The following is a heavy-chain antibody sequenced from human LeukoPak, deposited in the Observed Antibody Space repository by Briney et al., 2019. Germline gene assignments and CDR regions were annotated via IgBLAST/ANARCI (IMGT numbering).Heavy chain of an antibody. CDR1: GGSFSGYY. CDR3: ARRVVATDAFDI. V-gene: IGHV4-34*01. CDR2: INHSGST. D-gene: IGHD5-12*01. Sequence: SETLSLTCAVYGGSFSGYYWSWIRQPPGKGLEWIGEINHSGSTYYNPSLKSRVTISVDTSKNQFSLKLSSVTAADTAVYYCARRVVATDAFDIWGQGTMVTVSS. J-gene: IGHJ3*02.